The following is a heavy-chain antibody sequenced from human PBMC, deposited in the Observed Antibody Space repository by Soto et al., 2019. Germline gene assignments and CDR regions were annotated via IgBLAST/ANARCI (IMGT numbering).Heavy chain of an antibody. CDR2: INPNSGGT. D-gene: IGHD2-15*01. CDR1: GYTFTGYC. Sequence: ASVKVYCKASGYTFTGYCMHWVRQAPGQGLEWMGWINPNSGGTNYAQKFQGRVTMTRDTSISTAYMELSRLRSDDTAVYYCARESCSGGSCYSGDYWGQGTLVTVSS. V-gene: IGHV1-2*02. J-gene: IGHJ4*02. CDR3: ARESCSGGSCYSGDY.